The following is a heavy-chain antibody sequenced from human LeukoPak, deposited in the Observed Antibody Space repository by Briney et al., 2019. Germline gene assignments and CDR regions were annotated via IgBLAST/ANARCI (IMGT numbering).Heavy chain of an antibody. CDR3: AREPYYYDSSGHDY. CDR2: IKQDESDK. V-gene: IGHV3-7*01. Sequence: GGSLRLSCAAYGFTFSSFWMSWVRQAPGKGLEWVANIKQDESDKYYVDSVKGRFTISRDNAKNSLYLQMNSLRAEDTAVYYCAREPYYYDSSGHDYWGQGTLVTVSS. J-gene: IGHJ4*02. CDR1: GFTFSSFW. D-gene: IGHD3-22*01.